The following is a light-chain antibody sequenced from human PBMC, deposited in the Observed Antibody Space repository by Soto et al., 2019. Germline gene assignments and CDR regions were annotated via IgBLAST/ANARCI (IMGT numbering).Light chain of an antibody. J-gene: IGKJ1*01. Sequence: DIQMTQSPSTLSASVGDSVTLSCLASQNINTCVAWYHQKPGMAPKLLIADAYTLESGVPSRFSGSGSGPEFTLTISSLQPDDFGTYYCQQYNSFAWTFGQGTKVDIK. CDR3: QQYNSFAWT. CDR1: QNINTC. CDR2: DAY. V-gene: IGKV1-5*01.